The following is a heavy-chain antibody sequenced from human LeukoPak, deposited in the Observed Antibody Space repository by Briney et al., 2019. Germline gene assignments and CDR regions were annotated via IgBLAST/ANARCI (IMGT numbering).Heavy chain of an antibody. CDR3: AASQSYCGGDCYSGDAFDI. D-gene: IGHD2-21*01. CDR2: INPNSGGT. J-gene: IGHJ3*02. V-gene: IGHV1-2*02. Sequence: ASVTVSCKASGYTFTGYYMHWVRQAPGQGLEWMGWINPNSGGTNYAQKFQGRVTMTRDTSISTAYMELSRLRSDDTAVYYCAASQSYCGGDCYSGDAFDIWGQGTMVTVSS. CDR1: GYTFTGYY.